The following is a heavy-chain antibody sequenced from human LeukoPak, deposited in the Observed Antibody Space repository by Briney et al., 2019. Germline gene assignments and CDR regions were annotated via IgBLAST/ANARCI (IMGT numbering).Heavy chain of an antibody. D-gene: IGHD3-3*01. Sequence: SVKVSCKASGGTFSSYAISWVRQAPGQGLEWMGGIIPIFGTANYAQKFQGRVTITTDESTSTAYMELSSLRSEDTAVYYCARVISDFWSGWALYFDYWGQGTLVTVSS. CDR2: IIPIFGTA. CDR1: GGTFSSYA. J-gene: IGHJ4*02. V-gene: IGHV1-69*05. CDR3: ARVISDFWSGWALYFDY.